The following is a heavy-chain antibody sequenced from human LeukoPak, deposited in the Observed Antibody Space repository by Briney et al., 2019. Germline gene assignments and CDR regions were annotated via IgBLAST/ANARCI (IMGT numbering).Heavy chain of an antibody. CDR3: AKDFEFKWQQPSDH. J-gene: IGHJ4*02. D-gene: IGHD1/OR15-1a*01. Sequence: GRSLRLSCAVSGLSFSNYAMSWVRQFPGKGLEWVSGISGTGGNTYYADSVKGRFTISRDNSKNMLYLQMNTLTAEDTAIYFCAKDFEFKWQQPSDHWGQGTPVTVSS. CDR2: ISGTGGNT. V-gene: IGHV3-23*01. CDR1: GLSFSNYA.